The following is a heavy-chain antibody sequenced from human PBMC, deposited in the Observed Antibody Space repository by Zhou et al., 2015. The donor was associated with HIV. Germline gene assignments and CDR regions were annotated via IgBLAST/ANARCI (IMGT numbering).Heavy chain of an antibody. D-gene: IGHD3-16*01. Sequence: EVQLVESGGGLVQPGRSLRLSCAASGFTFDDYAMHWVRQAPGKGLEWVSGISWNSGSIGYADSVKGRFTISRDNAKNTLYLQMNSLRADDTAVYHCARDRTQTFRGWYLDLWGRGTLVTVSS. V-gene: IGHV3-9*01. CDR2: ISWNSGSI. CDR3: ARDRTQTFRGWYLDL. CDR1: GFTFDDYA. J-gene: IGHJ2*01.